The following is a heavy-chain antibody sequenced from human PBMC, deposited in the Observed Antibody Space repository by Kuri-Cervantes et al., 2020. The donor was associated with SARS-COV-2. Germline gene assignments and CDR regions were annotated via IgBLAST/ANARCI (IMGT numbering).Heavy chain of an antibody. Sequence: LSLTCAASGFTVSSYAMHWVRQAPGKGLEWVAVISYDGSNKYYADSVKGRFTISRDNSKNTLYLQMNSLRAEDTAVYYCARDRSTHYFDYWGQGTLVTVSS. J-gene: IGHJ4*02. CDR1: GFTVSSYA. CDR2: ISYDGSNK. CDR3: ARDRSTHYFDY. V-gene: IGHV3-30-3*01.